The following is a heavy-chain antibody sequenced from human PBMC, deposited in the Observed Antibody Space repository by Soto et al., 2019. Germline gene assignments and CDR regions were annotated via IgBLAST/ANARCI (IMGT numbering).Heavy chain of an antibody. CDR3: AGSSYSSGWYAYYFDY. D-gene: IGHD6-19*01. CDR1: GYTFTSYG. J-gene: IGHJ4*02. CDR2: ISAYNGNT. V-gene: IGHV1-18*04. Sequence: ASVKVSCKASGYTFTSYGISWVRQAPGQGLEWMGWISAYNGNTNYAQKLQGRVTMTTDTSTSTAYMELRSLRSDDTAVYYCAGSSYSSGWYAYYFDYWGQGTMVTVYS.